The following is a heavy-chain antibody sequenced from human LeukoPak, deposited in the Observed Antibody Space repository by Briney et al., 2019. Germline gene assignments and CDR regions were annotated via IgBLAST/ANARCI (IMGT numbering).Heavy chain of an antibody. CDR2: INPSGGST. CDR3: ASALKRGSAGTLIDY. J-gene: IGHJ4*02. V-gene: IGHV1-46*01. D-gene: IGHD6-13*01. CDR1: GYTFTSYY. Sequence: ASVKVSCKASGYTFTSYYMHWVRQAPGQGLEWMGIINPSGGSTSYAQKFQDRVTMTRNTSISTAYMELSSLESEDTAVYYCASALKRGSAGTLIDYWGQGTLVTVSS.